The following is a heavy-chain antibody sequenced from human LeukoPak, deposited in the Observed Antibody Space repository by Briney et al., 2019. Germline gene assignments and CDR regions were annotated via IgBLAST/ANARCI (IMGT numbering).Heavy chain of an antibody. V-gene: IGHV3-23*01. CDR3: AKLGTWLQYPFDF. D-gene: IGHD5-24*01. CDR1: RFTFSSYA. Sequence: PGGSLRLSCEASRFTFSSYAMGWVRQAPGKGLEWVSVISGSGGSAYYADSVKGRFTISRDNSKNTLYLQMSSLRAEDTAVYYCAKLGTWLQYPFDFWGQGTLVTVSS. J-gene: IGHJ4*02. CDR2: ISGSGGSA.